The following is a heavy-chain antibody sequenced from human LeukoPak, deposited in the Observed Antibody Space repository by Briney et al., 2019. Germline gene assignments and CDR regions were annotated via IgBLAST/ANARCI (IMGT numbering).Heavy chain of an antibody. CDR3: ASSDFWSGYYVVSYMDV. D-gene: IGHD3-3*01. Sequence: ASVKVSCKASGYTFTSYYMHWVRQAPGQGLEWMGIINPSGGSTSYAQKFQGRVTMTRDMSTSTVYMELSSLRSEDTAVYYCASSDFWSGYYVVSYMDVWGKGTTVTVSS. V-gene: IGHV1-46*01. J-gene: IGHJ6*03. CDR2: INPSGGST. CDR1: GYTFTSYY.